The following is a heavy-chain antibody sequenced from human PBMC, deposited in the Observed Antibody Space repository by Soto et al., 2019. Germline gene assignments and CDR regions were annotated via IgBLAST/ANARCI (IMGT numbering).Heavy chain of an antibody. CDR3: AHRGPYSSSWYRDWFDP. V-gene: IGHV2-5*01. CDR1: GFSLSTSGVG. Sequence: QITLKESGPTLVNPTQTLTLTCTFSGFSLSTSGVGVGWIRQPPGKALEWLALIYWNDDKRYSPSLKSRLTITKDTSKNQVVLTMTNMDPVDTATYYCAHRGPYSSSWYRDWFDPWGQGTLVTVSS. CDR2: IYWNDDK. D-gene: IGHD6-13*01. J-gene: IGHJ5*02.